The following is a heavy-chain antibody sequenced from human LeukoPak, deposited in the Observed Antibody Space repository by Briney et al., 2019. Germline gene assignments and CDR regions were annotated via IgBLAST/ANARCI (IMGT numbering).Heavy chain of an antibody. V-gene: IGHV3-23*01. CDR2: ISGSGDST. Sequence: PGGSLRLSCAASGFTFSSYAMSWVRQAPGKGLEWVSLISGSGDSTYYADSVKGRFTISRDNSKNTLYLQMNSLRAEDTAVYYCAKGHSSSWYAWWGRGTLVTVSS. D-gene: IGHD6-13*01. CDR1: GFTFSSYA. CDR3: AKGHSSSWYAW. J-gene: IGHJ4*02.